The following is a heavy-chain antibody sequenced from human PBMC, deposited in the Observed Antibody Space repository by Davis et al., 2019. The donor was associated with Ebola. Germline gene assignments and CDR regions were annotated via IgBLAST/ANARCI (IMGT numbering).Heavy chain of an antibody. Sequence: GESLKISCAASGFTFSSYSMNWVRQAPGKGLEWVSSISSSSSYIYYADSVKGRFTISRDNAKNSLYLQMNSLRAEDTAVYYCARGSGSFSNWFDPWGQGTLVTVSS. V-gene: IGHV3-21*01. D-gene: IGHD1-26*01. J-gene: IGHJ5*02. CDR3: ARGSGSFSNWFDP. CDR1: GFTFSSYS. CDR2: ISSSSSYI.